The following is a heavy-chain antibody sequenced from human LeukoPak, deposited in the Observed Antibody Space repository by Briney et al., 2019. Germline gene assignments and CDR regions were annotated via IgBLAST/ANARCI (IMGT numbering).Heavy chain of an antibody. V-gene: IGHV3-21*01. J-gene: IGHJ6*03. Sequence: PGGSLRLSCTASGFTFSDYNMHWVRQAPGKGLEWVSSLSGRSSYIYYADSLRGRFTISRDNSKNSLYLQMNSLRAEDTAVYYCARDPYSGSYGDSYYYYMDVWGKGTTVTISS. CDR1: GFTFSDYN. CDR2: LSGRSSYI. CDR3: ARDPYSGSYGDSYYYYMDV. D-gene: IGHD1-26*01.